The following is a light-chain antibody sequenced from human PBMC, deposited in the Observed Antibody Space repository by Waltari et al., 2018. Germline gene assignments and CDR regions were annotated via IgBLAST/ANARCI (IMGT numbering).Light chain of an antibody. J-gene: IGKJ2*01. CDR1: QGIGND. V-gene: IGKV1-6*01. CDR3: LQDYTYPYT. CDR2: AAS. Sequence: AIQMTQSPSSLSASVGDRVTITCRASQGIGNDLGWYQQKPGKAPNLLIYAASSLQSGVPSRFSGSASGTDFTLTISSLQPEDFATYYCLQDYTYPYTFGHGTKLEIK.